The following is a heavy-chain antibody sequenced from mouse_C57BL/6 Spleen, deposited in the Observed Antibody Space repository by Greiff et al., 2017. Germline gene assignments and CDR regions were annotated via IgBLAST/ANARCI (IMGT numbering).Heavy chain of an antibody. CDR1: GYTFTSYG. CDR2: IYPRSGNT. J-gene: IGHJ4*01. CDR3: ARRYYGEVAMED. Sequence: QVQLQQPGAELARPGASVKLSCKASGYTFTSYGISWVKQRTGQGLEWIGEIYPRSGNTYYNEKFKGKATLTADKSSSTAYMKLRSLTSEDSAVYYCARRYYGEVAMEDWGKGTSVTVAS. D-gene: IGHD1-1*01. V-gene: IGHV1-81*01.